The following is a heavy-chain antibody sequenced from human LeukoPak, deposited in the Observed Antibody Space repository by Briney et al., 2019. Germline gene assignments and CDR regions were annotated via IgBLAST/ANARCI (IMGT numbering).Heavy chain of an antibody. CDR1: GGSFSSYA. CDR2: IIPSIGSV. J-gene: IGHJ4*02. V-gene: IGHV1-69*04. CDR3: ARVLY. Sequence: SVRVSCKASGGSFSSYAISWVRQAPGQGLEWMGRIIPSIGSVNYAQKFQGRVTITADKSTSTAYMELSSLTSEDTAVYYCARVLYWGQGTLVTVSS.